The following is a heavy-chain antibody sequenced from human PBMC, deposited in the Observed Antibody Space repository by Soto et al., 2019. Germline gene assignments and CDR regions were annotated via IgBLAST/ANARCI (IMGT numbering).Heavy chain of an antibody. CDR2: TKDKINT. CDR1: GFSFSDHF. CDR3: ASPQRTSSGWSYY. Sequence: EVQVVQSGGGLVRPGGSLRLSCAASGFSFSDHFMDWVRQAPGKGLEWVARTKDKINTMNAASVAGRFAVLRGDSESSLYLQMRGLRTEDTAVYFCASPQRTSSGWSYYWGQGTLVTVSS. J-gene: IGHJ4*02. V-gene: IGHV3-72*01. D-gene: IGHD6-19*01.